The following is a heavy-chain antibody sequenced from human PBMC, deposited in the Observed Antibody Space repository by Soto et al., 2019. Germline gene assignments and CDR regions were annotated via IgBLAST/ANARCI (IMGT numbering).Heavy chain of an antibody. V-gene: IGHV3-23*01. D-gene: IGHD5-12*01. CDR3: AKETGHRGPYDY. CDR1: AFTFRNYG. CDR2: ISGSGDNT. J-gene: IGHJ4*02. Sequence: EVQLLESGGGLVQPGGSLRLSCAASAFTFRNYGMNWVRKAPGKGLEWVSAISGSGDNTYYADSVKGRFTLSRDNSKNILYLPMNSLRAEDTAVYYCAKETGHRGPYDYWGQGTLVTVSS.